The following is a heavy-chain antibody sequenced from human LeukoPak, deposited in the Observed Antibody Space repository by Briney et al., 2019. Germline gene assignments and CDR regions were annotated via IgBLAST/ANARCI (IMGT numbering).Heavy chain of an antibody. V-gene: IGHV4-34*01. D-gene: IGHD2-2*01. CDR2: TNHSGST. CDR3: ARKCSSTSCRGFDP. J-gene: IGHJ5*02. Sequence: PSETLSLTSAVYGGSFSGYYWSWIRQPPGKGLEWIGETNHSGSTNYNPSLKSRVTISVDTSKNQFSLKLSSVTAADTAVYYCARKCSSTSCRGFDPWGQGTLVTVSS. CDR1: GGSFSGYY.